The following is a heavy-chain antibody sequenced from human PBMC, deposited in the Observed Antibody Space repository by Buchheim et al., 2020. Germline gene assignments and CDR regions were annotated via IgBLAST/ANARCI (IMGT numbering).Heavy chain of an antibody. D-gene: IGHD2-15*01. V-gene: IGHV3-30*03. CDR3: ASDGGSLSDGRCYWGDY. J-gene: IGHJ4*02. CDR1: GFTFSSYG. Sequence: QVQLVESGGGLVQPGRSLRLSCAASGFTFSSYGMHWVRQAPGKGLEWVAVISYDGSEEYYADSVKGRFTISRDNSKSTVFLQMNGMRAENTAVYYCASDGGSLSDGRCYWGDYWGKG. CDR2: ISYDGSEE.